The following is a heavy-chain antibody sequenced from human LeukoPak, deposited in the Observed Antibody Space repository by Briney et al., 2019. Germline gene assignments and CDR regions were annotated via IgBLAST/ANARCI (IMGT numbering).Heavy chain of an antibody. V-gene: IGHV1-18*01. CDR3: ARDELGYCSGGSCYHYFDY. CDR1: GYTFTSYG. CDR2: ISAYNGNT. Sequence: ASVKVSCEASGYTFTSYGISWVRQAPGQGLEWMGWISAYNGNTNYAQKLQGRVTMTTDTSTSTAYMELRSLRSDDTAVYYCARDELGYCSGGSCYHYFDYWGQGTLVTVSS. D-gene: IGHD2-15*01. J-gene: IGHJ4*02.